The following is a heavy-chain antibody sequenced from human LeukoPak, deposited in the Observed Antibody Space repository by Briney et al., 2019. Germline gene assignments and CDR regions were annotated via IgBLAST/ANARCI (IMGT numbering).Heavy chain of an antibody. CDR1: GFIFSSAW. J-gene: IGHJ4*02. V-gene: IGHV3-15*01. Sequence: KPGGSLRLSCAASGFIFSSAWMTWVRHAPGKGLEWVGHIKNKTNGGTTDYAAPVKGRFIISRDDSKNTLYLQMNSLRTEDTAVYYCARGFCSSTSCYQGPFDFWGQGTLVTVSS. D-gene: IGHD2-2*01. CDR3: ARGFCSSTSCYQGPFDF. CDR2: IKNKTNGGTT.